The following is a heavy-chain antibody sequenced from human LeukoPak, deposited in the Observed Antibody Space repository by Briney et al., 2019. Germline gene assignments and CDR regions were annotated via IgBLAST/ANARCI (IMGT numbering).Heavy chain of an antibody. CDR3: AKAWGSNGWFDY. V-gene: IGHV3-23*01. J-gene: IGHJ4*02. CDR1: GFTFSSYA. CDR2: ISGSGGST. D-gene: IGHD6-19*01. Sequence: PGASLRLSCAASGFTFSSYAMSWVRQAPGKGLEWVSSISGSGGSTYYADSVKGRFTISRDNSKSTLYLQMNSLRAVDTAVYYCAKAWGSNGWFDYWGQGTLVTVSS.